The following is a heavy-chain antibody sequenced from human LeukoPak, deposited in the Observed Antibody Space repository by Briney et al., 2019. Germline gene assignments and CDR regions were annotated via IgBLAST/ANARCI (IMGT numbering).Heavy chain of an antibody. CDR2: ISYDGSNK. V-gene: IGHV3-30-3*01. J-gene: IGHJ4*02. Sequence: GRSLRLSCAASGFTFSSYAMHWVRQARGKGLEWVAVISYDGSNKYYADSVKGRFTISRDNSKNTLYLQMNSLRAEDTAVYYCASLGQGGSSDSDYWGQGTLVTVSS. CDR3: ASLGQGGSSDSDY. CDR1: GFTFSSYA. D-gene: IGHD1-26*01.